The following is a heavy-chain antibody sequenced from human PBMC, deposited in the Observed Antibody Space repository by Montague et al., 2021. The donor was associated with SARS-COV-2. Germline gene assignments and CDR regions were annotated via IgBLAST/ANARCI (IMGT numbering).Heavy chain of an antibody. CDR1: GFTFSSYS. Sequence: SLRLSCAASGFTFSSYSIHWVRQAPGKGPEWVAVIKYNGRNKHFGDSVKGRSTISRDNSKNTLYLQVNSLRTDDTAVYYCAREPKPVGYSYGYTFFEYWGQGTLVTVSS. J-gene: IGHJ4*02. V-gene: IGHV3-30*03. CDR3: AREPKPVGYSYGYTFFEY. D-gene: IGHD5-18*01. CDR2: IKYNGRNK.